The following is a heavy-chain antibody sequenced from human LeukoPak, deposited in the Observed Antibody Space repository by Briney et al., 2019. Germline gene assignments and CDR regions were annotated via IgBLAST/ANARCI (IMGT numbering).Heavy chain of an antibody. CDR1: GGSISSYY. CDR3: ARNNYDFWSGPNWFDP. J-gene: IGHJ5*02. D-gene: IGHD3-3*01. CDR2: IYYSGST. Sequence: PSGTLSLTCTVSGGSISSYYWSWIRQPPGKGLEWIGYIYYSGSTNYNPSLKSRVTISVDTSKNQFSLKLSSVTAADTAVYYCARNNYDFWSGPNWFDPWGQGTLVTVSS. V-gene: IGHV4-59*01.